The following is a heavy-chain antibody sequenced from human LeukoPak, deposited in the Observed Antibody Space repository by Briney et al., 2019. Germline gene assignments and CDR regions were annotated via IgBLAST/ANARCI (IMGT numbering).Heavy chain of an antibody. D-gene: IGHD6-19*01. V-gene: IGHV3-21*01. CDR2: ISSSSSYI. Sequence: PGGSLRLSCAASGFTFSSYSMNWVRQAPGKGLEWVSSISSSSSYIYYADSVKGRFTISRDNAKNSLNLQMNSLRAEDTAVYYCARDTTLRVTGTRYYYYGMDVWGQGTTVTVSS. J-gene: IGHJ6*02. CDR1: GFTFSSYS. CDR3: ARDTTLRVTGTRYYYYGMDV.